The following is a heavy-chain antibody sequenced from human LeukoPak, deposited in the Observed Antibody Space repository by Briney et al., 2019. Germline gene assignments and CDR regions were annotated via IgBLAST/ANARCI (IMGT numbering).Heavy chain of an antibody. Sequence: SETLSLTCTVSGGSISSSSYYWGWIRQPPGKGLEWIGSIYYSGSTYYNPSLKSRVTISVDTSKNQFSLKLSSVTAADTTVYYCARSGSGYLRYYFDYWGQGTLVTVSS. CDR1: GGSISSSSYY. CDR2: IYYSGST. J-gene: IGHJ4*02. CDR3: ARSGSGYLRYYFDY. D-gene: IGHD5-12*01. V-gene: IGHV4-39*07.